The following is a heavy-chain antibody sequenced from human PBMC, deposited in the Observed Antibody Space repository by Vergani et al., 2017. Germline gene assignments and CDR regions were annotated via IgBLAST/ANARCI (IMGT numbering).Heavy chain of an antibody. Sequence: EVQLLESGGGLVQPGGSLRLTCAASEFTFSNYAMNWVRQAPGKGLEWVSGISGSGVSAYYTDSVKGRFTISRDNSKNTLFLQMNSLREDDAAVYYCAKVWAAWGFDYWGQGTLVTVSS. CDR3: AKVWAAWGFDY. D-gene: IGHD3-16*01. CDR2: ISGSGVSA. CDR1: EFTFSNYA. J-gene: IGHJ4*02. V-gene: IGHV3-23*01.